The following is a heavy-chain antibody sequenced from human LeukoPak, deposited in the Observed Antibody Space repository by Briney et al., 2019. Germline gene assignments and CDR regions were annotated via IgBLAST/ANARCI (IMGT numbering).Heavy chain of an antibody. Sequence: GASVKVSCKASGYTFTSYYMHWVRQAPGQGLEWMGIINPSGGSTSYAQKFQGRVTMTRDTSTSTVYMELSSLRSEDTAVYYCARDGYYYDSSGYHGMVDPWGQGTLVTVSS. CDR1: GYTFTSYY. CDR3: ARDGYYYDSSGYHGMVDP. J-gene: IGHJ5*02. V-gene: IGHV1-46*01. D-gene: IGHD3-22*01. CDR2: INPSGGST.